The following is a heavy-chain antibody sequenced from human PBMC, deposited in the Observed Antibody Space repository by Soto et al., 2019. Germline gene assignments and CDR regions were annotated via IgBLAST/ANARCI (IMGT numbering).Heavy chain of an antibody. CDR2: ISYSGTT. Sequence: TSETLSLTCTVSGASISSHYWSWSRQPPGMGLEWIGYISYSGTTNYNPSLKSRVTISVDTSKNQLSLKLSSVTAADTAAYFCARGGAEGGITGTTAETYYYYGMDVWGQGTXVTVS. D-gene: IGHD1-7*01. V-gene: IGHV4-59*11. CDR1: GASISSHY. J-gene: IGHJ6*02. CDR3: ARGGAEGGITGTTAETYYYYGMDV.